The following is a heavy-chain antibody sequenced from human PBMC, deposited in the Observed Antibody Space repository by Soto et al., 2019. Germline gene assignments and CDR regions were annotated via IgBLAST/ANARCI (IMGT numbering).Heavy chain of an antibody. CDR1: GFTFSSYW. CDR3: ARVVRVVAAPYGMDV. CDR2: INSDGSST. Sequence: EGSLRLSCAASGFTFSSYWMHWVRQAPGKGLVWVSRINSDGSSTSYADSVKGRFTISRDNAKNTLYLQMNSLRAEDTAVCYCARVVRVVAAPYGMDVWGQGTTVTVSS. D-gene: IGHD2-15*01. J-gene: IGHJ6*02. V-gene: IGHV3-74*01.